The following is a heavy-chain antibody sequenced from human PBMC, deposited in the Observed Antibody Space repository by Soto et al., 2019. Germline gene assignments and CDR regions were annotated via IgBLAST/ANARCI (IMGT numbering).Heavy chain of an antibody. J-gene: IGHJ4*02. CDR1: GFTVSSHY. V-gene: IGHV3-53*01. CDR3: AKEEYTEGHFDY. Sequence: GGSLRLSCVASGFTVSSHYMTWVRQTPGKGLEWVSIIYASDSTFYADSVKGRFTISRDNSKNTVYLQLNSLRAEDTAVYYCAKEEYTEGHFDYWGQGTLVTVSS. D-gene: IGHD6-6*01. CDR2: IYASDST.